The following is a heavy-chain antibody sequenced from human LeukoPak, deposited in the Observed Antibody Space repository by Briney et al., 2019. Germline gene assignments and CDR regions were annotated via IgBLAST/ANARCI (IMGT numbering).Heavy chain of an antibody. CDR1: GFTFGDYY. V-gene: IGHV3-11*04. J-gene: IGHJ5*02. CDR3: ARYHSDFWSGRAGWFDP. CDR2: ISSSGSAI. Sequence: GGSLRLSCAASGFTFGDYYMSWIRQAPGKGLEWVSYISSSGSAIYYADSIKGRFTTSRDNARNSLYLQLNSLRAEDTAMYYCARYHSDFWSGRAGWFDPWGQGTLVTVSS. D-gene: IGHD3-3*01.